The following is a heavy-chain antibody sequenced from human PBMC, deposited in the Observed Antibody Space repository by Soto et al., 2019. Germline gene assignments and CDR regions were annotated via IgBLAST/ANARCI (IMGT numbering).Heavy chain of an antibody. CDR3: ARNRRAAAGTWGYYYYYGMDV. D-gene: IGHD6-13*01. CDR1: GGSFSGYY. Sequence: PSETLSLTCAVYGGSFSGYYWSWIRQPPGKGLEWIGEINHSGSTNYNPSLKSRVTISVDTSKNQFSLKLSSVTAADTAVYYCARNRRAAAGTWGYYYYYGMDVWGQGTTVTVSS. CDR2: INHSGST. J-gene: IGHJ6*02. V-gene: IGHV4-34*01.